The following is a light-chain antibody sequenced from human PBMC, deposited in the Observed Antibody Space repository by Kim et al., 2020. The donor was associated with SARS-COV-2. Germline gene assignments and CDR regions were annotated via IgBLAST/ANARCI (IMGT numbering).Light chain of an antibody. J-gene: IGKJ3*01. CDR2: SAS. V-gene: IGKV1-27*01. Sequence: ASVGDRVPITCRASQDISSFLVWYQQKPGKVPKLLIYSASALQSGVPSRFSGRGSGRDFTLTISSLQPEDVATYYCQKYDGAPFTFGPGTKVDIK. CDR3: QKYDGAPFT. CDR1: QDISSF.